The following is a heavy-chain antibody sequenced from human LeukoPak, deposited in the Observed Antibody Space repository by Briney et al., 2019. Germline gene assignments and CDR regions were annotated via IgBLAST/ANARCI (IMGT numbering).Heavy chain of an antibody. CDR1: GGSFSGYY. J-gene: IGHJ3*02. V-gene: IGHV4-34*01. Sequence: SETLSLTCAVYGGSFSGYYWSWIRQPPGKGLEWIGEINHSGSTNYNPSLKSRVTISVDTSKNQFSLKLSSVTAADTAVYYCAAEANDAFDIWGQGTMVTVSS. CDR2: INHSGST. D-gene: IGHD1-26*01. CDR3: AAEANDAFDI.